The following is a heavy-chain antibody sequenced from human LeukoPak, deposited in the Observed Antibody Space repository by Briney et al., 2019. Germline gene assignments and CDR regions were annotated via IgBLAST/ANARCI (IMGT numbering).Heavy chain of an antibody. CDR2: TRHDEGTK. J-gene: IGHJ4*02. D-gene: IGHD7-27*01. CDR3: AKDSNWAFDY. V-gene: IGHV3-30*02. CDR1: GFTFNSFG. Sequence: GGSLRLSCAASGFTFNSFGMHWVRQAPGKGLEWVASTRHDEGTKYYADSVKGRFTISRDNSKNTLYLQMNSLRAEDTAVYYCAKDSNWAFDYWGQGTLVTVSS.